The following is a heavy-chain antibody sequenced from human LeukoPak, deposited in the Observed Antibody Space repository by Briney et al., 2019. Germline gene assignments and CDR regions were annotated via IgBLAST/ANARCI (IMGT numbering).Heavy chain of an antibody. CDR1: GFTFSSYS. V-gene: IGHV3-21*01. CDR2: ISSSSSYI. D-gene: IGHD3-22*01. Sequence: GGSLRLSCAASGFTFSSYSMNWVRQAPGKGLEWVSSISSSSSYIYYADSVKGRFTISRDNAKNSLYLQMNSLRAEDTAVYYCANSRYDSSGYHGIIAYWGLGTLVTVSS. J-gene: IGHJ4*02. CDR3: ANSRYDSSGYHGIIAY.